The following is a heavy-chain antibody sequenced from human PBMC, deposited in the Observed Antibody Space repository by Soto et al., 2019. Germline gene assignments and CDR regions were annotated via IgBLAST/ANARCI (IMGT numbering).Heavy chain of an antibody. Sequence: QVQLVQSGAEVKKPGASVKVSCKASGYTFTSYGISWVRQAPGQGLEWMGWISAYNGNTNYAQKLQGRVTMTTDTSTSTAYMVLRSLRSDDTAVYYCARRGGCSSTSCWGNDYYYGMDVWGQGTTVTVSS. J-gene: IGHJ6*02. V-gene: IGHV1-18*01. CDR2: ISAYNGNT. CDR3: ARRGGCSSTSCWGNDYYYGMDV. D-gene: IGHD2-2*01. CDR1: GYTFTSYG.